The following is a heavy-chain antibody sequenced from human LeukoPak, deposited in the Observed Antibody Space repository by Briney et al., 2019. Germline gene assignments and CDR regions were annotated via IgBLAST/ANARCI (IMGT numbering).Heavy chain of an antibody. J-gene: IGHJ4*02. D-gene: IGHD3-10*01. V-gene: IGHV4-30-2*03. CDR1: GGSISSGGYS. Sequence: SQTLSLTCAVSGGSISSGGYSWSWIRQPPGKGLEWIGNFYYSGTNYNPSLESRVTISVDTSNNQFSLSVSSVTAADTAVYYCTRVSYYGTQPPDWGQGTLVTVSS. CDR3: TRVSYYGTQPPD. CDR2: FYYSGT.